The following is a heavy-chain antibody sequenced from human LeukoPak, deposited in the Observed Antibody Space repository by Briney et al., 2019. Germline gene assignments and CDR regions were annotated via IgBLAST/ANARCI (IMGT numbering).Heavy chain of an antibody. J-gene: IGHJ3*02. Sequence: GGSLRLSCAASGFTVSSNYMSWVRQAPGKGLEWVSVIYSGGSTYYADSVKGRFTISRDNSKNTLYLQMNSLRAEDTAVYYCARFPRGVTTGTNAFDSWGQGTMVTVSS. D-gene: IGHD1-7*01. CDR1: GFTVSSNY. V-gene: IGHV3-66*01. CDR3: ARFPRGVTTGTNAFDS. CDR2: IYSGGST.